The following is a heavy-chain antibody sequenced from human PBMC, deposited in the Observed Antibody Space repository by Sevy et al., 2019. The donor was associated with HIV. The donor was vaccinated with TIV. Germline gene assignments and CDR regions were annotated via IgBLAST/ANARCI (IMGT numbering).Heavy chain of an antibody. CDR3: ARGLGAYGDYAVYYFDY. V-gene: IGHV3-7*01. Sequence: GGSLRLSCAASGFTFSSYWMSWVRQAPGKGLEWVANIKQDGSEKYYVDSVKGRFTISRDNAKNSLYLQMNSLRAEDTAVYYCARGLGAYGDYAVYYFDYWGQGTLVTVSS. CDR2: IKQDGSEK. D-gene: IGHD4-17*01. CDR1: GFTFSSYW. J-gene: IGHJ4*02.